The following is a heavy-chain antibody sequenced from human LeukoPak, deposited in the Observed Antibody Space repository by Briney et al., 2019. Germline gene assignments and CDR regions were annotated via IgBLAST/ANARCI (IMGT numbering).Heavy chain of an antibody. CDR1: GFTFSSYA. CDR2: ISYDGSNK. J-gene: IGHJ4*02. D-gene: IGHD6-19*01. V-gene: IGHV3-30-3*01. CDR3: AKDKGRIAVAGPLYDY. Sequence: GRSLRLSCAASGFTFSSYAMHWVRQAPGKGLEWVAVISYDGSNKYYADSVKGRFTISRDNSKNTLYLQMNSLRAEDTAVYYCAKDKGRIAVAGPLYDYWGQGTLVTVSS.